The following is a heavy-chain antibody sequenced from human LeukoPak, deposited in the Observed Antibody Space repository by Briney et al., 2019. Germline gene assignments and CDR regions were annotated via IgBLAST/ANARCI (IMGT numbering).Heavy chain of an antibody. V-gene: IGHV3-30*03. D-gene: IGHD3-22*01. CDR2: ISYDGREE. CDR3: ATDYYDSSGYNNY. J-gene: IGHJ4*02. CDR1: GFTFDIHG. Sequence: PGRSLRLSCAASGFTFDIHGMNWVRQAPGKGLEWVAIISYDGREEYSADSVKGRFTISRDNAKNSLYLQMNSLRAEDTAVYYCATDYYDSSGYNNYWGQGTLVTVSS.